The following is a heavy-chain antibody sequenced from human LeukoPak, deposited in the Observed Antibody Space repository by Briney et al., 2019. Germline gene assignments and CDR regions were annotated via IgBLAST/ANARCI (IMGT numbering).Heavy chain of an antibody. Sequence: GASLRLSCAASGFTFTSYAMTWVRQAPGKGLEWVSSIDAGGGDTYHSDSVKGRFTISRDNSMNTLYLQMNSLRADDTAVYYCGRPTKYWLVRGNGVDVWGQGTTVTVSS. J-gene: IGHJ6*02. V-gene: IGHV3-23*01. D-gene: IGHD6-19*01. CDR1: GFTFTSYA. CDR2: IDAGGGDT. CDR3: GRPTKYWLVRGNGVDV.